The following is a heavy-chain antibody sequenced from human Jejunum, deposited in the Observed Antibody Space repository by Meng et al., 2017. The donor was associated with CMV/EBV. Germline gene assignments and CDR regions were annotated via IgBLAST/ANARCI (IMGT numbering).Heavy chain of an antibody. CDR1: GYAFTGYY. J-gene: IGHJ4*02. CDR3: SRGGGGDGTYLLDY. D-gene: IGHD2-21*01. Sequence: QVQRCGVGAGVKKPGASVKVSCKASGYAFTGYYIHWLRQAPGQGLEWMGWINPSSGAIFYAQKFQDRVTMSRETSITTVYMDLSSLRSDDTAVYFCSRGGGGDGTYLLDYWGQGTLVTVSS. CDR2: INPSSGAI. V-gene: IGHV1-2*02.